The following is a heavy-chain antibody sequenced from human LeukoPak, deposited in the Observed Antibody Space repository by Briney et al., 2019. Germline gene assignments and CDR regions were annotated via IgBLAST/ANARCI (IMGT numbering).Heavy chain of an antibody. D-gene: IGHD6-13*01. Sequence: GGSLRLSCAASGFTFSSYAMNWVRQAPGKGLEWVSTISSSGSTSYYADSVKGRFTISRDHSNNTLFLQMNSLRAEDTALYYCAKDGLGGYGSSWFFDSWGQGALVTVSS. CDR1: GFTFSSYA. J-gene: IGHJ4*02. CDR3: AKDGLGGYGSSWFFDS. V-gene: IGHV3-23*01. CDR2: ISSSGSTS.